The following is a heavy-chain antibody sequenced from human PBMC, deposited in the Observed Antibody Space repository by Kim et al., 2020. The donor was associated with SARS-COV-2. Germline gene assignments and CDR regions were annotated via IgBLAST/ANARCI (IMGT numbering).Heavy chain of an antibody. V-gene: IGHV4-39*01. J-gene: IGHJ5*02. D-gene: IGHD3-10*01. CDR3: ARHGSRRGINWFDP. Sequence: NPSRKGRVTISVETSKNQFSLKLSSVTAADTAVYYCARHGSRRGINWFDPWGQGTLVTVSS.